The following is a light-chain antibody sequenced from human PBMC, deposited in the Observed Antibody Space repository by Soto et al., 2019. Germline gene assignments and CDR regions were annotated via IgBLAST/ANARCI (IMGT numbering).Light chain of an antibody. CDR3: QQRSNWPPWT. Sequence: EIVLTQSPATLSLSPGERATLSCRASQSVSIFLDWYQQRPGQAPRLLIFEASNRATGIPGRFSGSGSGTDFTLTISSLEPEDFAVYYCQQRSNWPPWTFGQGTKVEIK. J-gene: IGKJ1*01. CDR2: EAS. CDR1: QSVSIF. V-gene: IGKV3-11*01.